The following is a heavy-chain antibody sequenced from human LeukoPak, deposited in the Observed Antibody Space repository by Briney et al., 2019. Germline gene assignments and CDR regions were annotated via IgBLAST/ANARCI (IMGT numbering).Heavy chain of an antibody. CDR3: ARHYYGGSGAFDI. Sequence: SETLSLTCTVSGGSISSYYWSWIRQPPGKGLEWIGYIYYSGTTYYNPSLKSRVTMSVDTSKKQFSLTLSFVTAADTAIYYCARHYYGGSGAFDIWGQGTMVTVSS. D-gene: IGHD4-23*01. V-gene: IGHV4-59*08. J-gene: IGHJ3*02. CDR2: IYYSGTT. CDR1: GGSISSYY.